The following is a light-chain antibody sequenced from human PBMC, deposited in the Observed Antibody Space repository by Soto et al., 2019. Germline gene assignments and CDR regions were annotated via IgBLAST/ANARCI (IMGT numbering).Light chain of an antibody. V-gene: IGLV1-40*01. J-gene: IGLJ1*01. CDR2: ENN. Sequence: QSVLTQPPSVSEAPGQRVTISCTGSSSNIGAGYEAHWYQQVPGTAPKLLIYENNNRPSGVPDRFSGSKSGSSASLAITGVQDEDEAEYYCQSYDRSMSGYVFGTGTKLTVL. CDR1: SSNIGAGYE. CDR3: QSYDRSMSGYV.